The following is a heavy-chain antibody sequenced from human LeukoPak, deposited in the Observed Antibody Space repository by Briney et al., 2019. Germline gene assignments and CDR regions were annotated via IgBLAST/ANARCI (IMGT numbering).Heavy chain of an antibody. Sequence: GRSLRLSCAASGFTFTTYAMYWVRQAPGKGLEWVALISHDGTNKYYADSVKGRFTLSRDTSKNTLFLQMNSLRVEDTAVYYCARVVVIRGFDYWGQGTLVTVSS. V-gene: IGHV3-30-3*01. CDR2: ISHDGTNK. CDR1: GFTFTTYA. D-gene: IGHD3-22*01. CDR3: ARVVVIRGFDY. J-gene: IGHJ4*02.